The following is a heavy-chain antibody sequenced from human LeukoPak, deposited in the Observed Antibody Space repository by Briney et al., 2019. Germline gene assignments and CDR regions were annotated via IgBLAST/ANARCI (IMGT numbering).Heavy chain of an antibody. CDR1: GFSFSRYG. CDR2: IWYDGSSA. V-gene: IGHV3-33*02. Sequence: GRSLRLSCEASGFSFSRYGMHWVRQTPDEGLEWVAVIWYDGSSAYYADSAKGHFTVSRDNSKNTLFLQMNSLRAEDTAVYYCARASAASPTSSGWTPFDYWGQGTLVTVSS. D-gene: IGHD6-19*01. J-gene: IGHJ4*02. CDR3: ARASAASPTSSGWTPFDY.